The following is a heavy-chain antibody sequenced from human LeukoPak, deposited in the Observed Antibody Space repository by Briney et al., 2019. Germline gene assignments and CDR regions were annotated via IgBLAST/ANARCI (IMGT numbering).Heavy chain of an antibody. CDR3: ARDQPTIASRVFLVK. Sequence: PGGSLRLSCAACGFTFSRYAMTWVRQAPGKGLEWVSSLSSGSSYIYYADSVRGRFTISRDNAKNSLYLLMNSLRAEDTAVYYCARDQPTIASRVFLVKWGQGTLVTVSS. CDR2: LSSGSSYI. D-gene: IGHD2-21*01. V-gene: IGHV3-21*01. J-gene: IGHJ1*01. CDR1: GFTFSRYA.